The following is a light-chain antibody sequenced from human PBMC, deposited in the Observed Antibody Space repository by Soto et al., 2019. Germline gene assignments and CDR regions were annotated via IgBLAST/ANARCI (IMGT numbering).Light chain of an antibody. CDR3: AAWDDSLNGLWV. Sequence: QSVLTQPPSASGTPGQRVTISCSGSSSNIGSNTVNWYQQLPGTAPKLLLYSNNQRPSGVPVRFSGSKSGTSASLALSGLQSEDEADYYCAAWDDSLNGLWVFGGGTQLTVL. J-gene: IGLJ3*02. CDR2: SNN. CDR1: SSNIGSNT. V-gene: IGLV1-44*01.